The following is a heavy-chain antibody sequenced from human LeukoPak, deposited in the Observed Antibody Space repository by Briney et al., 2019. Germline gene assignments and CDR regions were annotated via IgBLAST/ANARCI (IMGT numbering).Heavy chain of an antibody. Sequence: PGGSLRLSCAASGFTFSSYSMNWVRQAPGKGLEWVSYISSSSSTIYYADSVKGRFTISRDNAKNSLYLQMNSLRAEDTAVYYCASTDSSGYQGHWGQGTLVTVSS. CDR1: GFTFSSYS. CDR2: ISSSSSTI. V-gene: IGHV3-48*04. J-gene: IGHJ4*02. CDR3: ASTDSSGYQGH. D-gene: IGHD3-22*01.